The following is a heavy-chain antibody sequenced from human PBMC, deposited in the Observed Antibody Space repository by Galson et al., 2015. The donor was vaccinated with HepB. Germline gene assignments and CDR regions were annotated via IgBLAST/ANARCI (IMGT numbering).Heavy chain of an antibody. V-gene: IGHV1-2*02. CDR2: INPNSGGT. D-gene: IGHD2-2*01. CDR3: ARGSSTSEVGLGY. CDR1: GYTFTGYY. J-gene: IGHJ4*02. Sequence: SVKVSCKASGYTFTGYYMHWVRQAPGQGLEWMGWINPNSGGTNYAQKFQGRVTMTRDTSISTAYMELSRLRSDDTAVYYCARGSSTSEVGLGYWGQGTLVTVSS.